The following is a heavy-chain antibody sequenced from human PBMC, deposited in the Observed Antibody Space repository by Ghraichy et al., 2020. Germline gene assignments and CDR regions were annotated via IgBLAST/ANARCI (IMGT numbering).Heavy chain of an antibody. CDR2: ISTRGTYK. D-gene: IGHD3-10*01. V-gene: IGHV3-21*01. Sequence: GGSLRLSCAASGFTFSSYSMNWVRQAPGKGLEWVSSISTRGTYKNYVDSVEGRFIISRDNDGNSLSLQMNSLRVEDTAVYYCARDVGFGDSAGGLDVWGQGTTFTVSS. CDR1: GFTFSSYS. J-gene: IGHJ6*02. CDR3: ARDVGFGDSAGGLDV.